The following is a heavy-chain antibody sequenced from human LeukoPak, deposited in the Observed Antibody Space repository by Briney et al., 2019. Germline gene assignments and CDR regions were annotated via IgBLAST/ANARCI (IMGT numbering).Heavy chain of an antibody. CDR3: ARDRREYSSGWYFDQ. CDR1: GFSFSSYA. D-gene: IGHD6-19*01. J-gene: IGHJ4*02. V-gene: IGHV3-30*04. CDR2: ISHDGINK. Sequence: PGRSLRLSCVVCGFSFSSYAMHWVRQAPGKGLEWVAVISHDGINKYYADSVKGRFTISRDISKNTLYVQMNSLRGEDTAVYYCARDRREYSSGWYFDQWGQGILVTVSS.